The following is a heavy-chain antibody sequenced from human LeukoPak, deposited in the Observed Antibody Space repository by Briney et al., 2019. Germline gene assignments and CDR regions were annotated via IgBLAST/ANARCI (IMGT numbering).Heavy chain of an antibody. V-gene: IGHV1-2*02. CDR1: GYTFTGCY. D-gene: IGHD3-10*01. CDR3: ARSYYYGSGSLYYFDY. CDR2: INPNSGGT. J-gene: IGHJ4*02. Sequence: ASVKVSCKASGYTFTGCYMHWVRPAPGQGLEWMGWINPNSGGTNYAQKFQGRVTMTRDTSISTAYMEQSRLRSDDTAVYYCARSYYYGSGSLYYFDYWGQGTLVTVSS.